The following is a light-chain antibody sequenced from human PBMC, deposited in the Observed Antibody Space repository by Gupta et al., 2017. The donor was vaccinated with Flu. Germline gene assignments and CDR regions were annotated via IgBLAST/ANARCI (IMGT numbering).Light chain of an antibody. CDR2: EVT. J-gene: IGLJ3*02. CDR3: GSYAGSNLYL. V-gene: IGLV2-8*01. Sequence: TSSDVGGFNSVSWYQHHPGNAPKLIIYEVTKRPSGVPDRFSGSKSGNTASLTVSGLQAEDEADYYCGSYAGSNLYLFGGGTKVTVL. CDR1: SSDVGGFNS.